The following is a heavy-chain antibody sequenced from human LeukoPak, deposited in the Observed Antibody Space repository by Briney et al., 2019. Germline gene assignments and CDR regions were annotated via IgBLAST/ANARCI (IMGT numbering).Heavy chain of an antibody. D-gene: IGHD3-3*01. J-gene: IGHJ6*02. CDR3: ARGPVSPFGVVKPPYSKYYYHGMDV. Sequence: LSETLSLTCAVYGGSLSGYYWSWIRQPPGKGLEWIGKINHSGSSTYNPSLKSRVTISVDTSKNQFSLKLSSVTAADTAVYYCARGPVSPFGVVKPPYSKYYYHGMDVWGQGTTVTVSS. CDR2: INHSGSS. V-gene: IGHV4-34*01. CDR1: GGSLSGYY.